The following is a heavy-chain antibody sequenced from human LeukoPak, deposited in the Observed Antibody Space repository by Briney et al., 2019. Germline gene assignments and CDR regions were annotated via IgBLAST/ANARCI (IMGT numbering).Heavy chain of an antibody. CDR3: AREGASYYDFWSGYYPYYFDY. J-gene: IGHJ4*02. CDR2: IYHSGST. Sequence: SGTLSLTCAVSGGSISSSNWWSWVRQPPGKGLEWIGEIYHSGSTNYYPSLKSRVTISVDTSKNQFSLKLSSVTAADTAVYYCAREGASYYDFWSGYYPYYFDYWGQGTLVTVSS. V-gene: IGHV4-4*02. CDR1: GGSISSSNW. D-gene: IGHD3-3*01.